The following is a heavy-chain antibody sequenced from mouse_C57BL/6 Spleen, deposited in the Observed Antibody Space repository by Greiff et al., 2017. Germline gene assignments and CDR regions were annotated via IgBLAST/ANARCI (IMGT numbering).Heavy chain of an antibody. Sequence: QVQLQQSGAELMKPGASVKLSCKATGYTFTGYWIEWVKQRPGHGLEWIGEILPGSGSTNYNEKFKGKATFTADTSSNTAYMQLSSLTSEDSAVYYCARSGSYYYGSSSYAMDYWGQGTSVTVSS. CDR1: GYTFTGYW. J-gene: IGHJ4*01. D-gene: IGHD1-1*01. CDR2: ILPGSGST. V-gene: IGHV1-9*01. CDR3: ARSGSYYYGSSSYAMDY.